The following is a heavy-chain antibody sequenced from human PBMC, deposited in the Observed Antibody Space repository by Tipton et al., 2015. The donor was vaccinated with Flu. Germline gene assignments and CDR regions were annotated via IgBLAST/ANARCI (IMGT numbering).Heavy chain of an antibody. CDR3: ARTRGGYCSSTSCFADYFDF. D-gene: IGHD2-2*01. CDR1: GFTFNTYW. V-gene: IGHV3-7*01. J-gene: IGHJ4*02. CDR2: IKQGGSEK. Sequence: SLRLSCAASGFTFNTYWMSWVRQAPGKGLEWVANIKQGGSEKYYVDSVKGRFTISRDNAKNSPYLQMNSLRAEDTALYYCARTRGGYCSSTSCFADYFDFWGQGTLVTVSS.